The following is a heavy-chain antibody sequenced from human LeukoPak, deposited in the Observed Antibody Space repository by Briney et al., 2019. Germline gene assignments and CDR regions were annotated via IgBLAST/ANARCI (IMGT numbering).Heavy chain of an antibody. Sequence: GGSLRLSCAASGFTFSSSAMSWVRQVPGKGLEWVSGISASGGSTSYADSVRGRFTISRDNSKNTLYLQMNSLRAEDTAVYYCATREADYYGSGNADAFDIWGQGTMVTVSS. D-gene: IGHD3-10*01. J-gene: IGHJ3*02. CDR3: ATREADYYGSGNADAFDI. CDR1: GFTFSSSA. CDR2: ISASGGST. V-gene: IGHV3-23*01.